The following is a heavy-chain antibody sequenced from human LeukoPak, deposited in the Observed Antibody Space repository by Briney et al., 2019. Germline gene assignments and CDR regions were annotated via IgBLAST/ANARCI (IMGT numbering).Heavy chain of an antibody. V-gene: IGHV4-30-2*01. CDR2: IYHSGST. D-gene: IGHD6-13*01. Sequence: PSETLSLTCAVSGGSISSGGYSWSCIRQPPGKGLEWIGYIYHSGSTYYNPSLKSRVTISVDGSKNQFSLKLSSVTAADTAVYYCAREDSSSYWFDPWGQGTLVTVSS. CDR1: GGSISSGGYS. J-gene: IGHJ5*02. CDR3: AREDSSSYWFDP.